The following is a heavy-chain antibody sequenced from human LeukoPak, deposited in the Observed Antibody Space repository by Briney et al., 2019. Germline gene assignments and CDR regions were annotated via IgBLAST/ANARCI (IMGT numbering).Heavy chain of an antibody. CDR3: AKLDFWSGYPDY. D-gene: IGHD3-3*01. V-gene: IGHV4-4*07. CDR1: GGSISSYY. CDR2: IYTSGST. Sequence: PSETLSLTCTVSGGSISSYYWSWIRQPAGKGLEWIGRIYTSGSTNYNPSLKSRVTMSVDTSKNKFSLKLSSVTAADTAVYYCAKLDFWSGYPDYWGQGTLVTVSS. J-gene: IGHJ4*02.